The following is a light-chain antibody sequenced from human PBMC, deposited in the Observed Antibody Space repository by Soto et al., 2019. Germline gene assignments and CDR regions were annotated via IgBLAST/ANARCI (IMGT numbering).Light chain of an antibody. CDR1: QTISSW. CDR2: KAS. J-gene: IGKJ1*01. V-gene: IGKV1-5*03. CDR3: QHYNSYSEA. Sequence: SGSVGDRVTITCRASQTISSWLAWYQQKPGKAPKLLIYKASTLKSGVPSRFSGSGSGTEFTLPLSRLQPDDFETYYCQHYNSYSEAFGQGTKVDIK.